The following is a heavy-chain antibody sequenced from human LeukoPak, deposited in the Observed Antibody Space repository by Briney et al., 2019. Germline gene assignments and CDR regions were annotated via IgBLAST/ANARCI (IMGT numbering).Heavy chain of an antibody. Sequence: RASVKVSCKASGYTFTGYYTHWVQQAPGQGLEWMGWINPNSGGTNYAQKFQGRVTMTRDTSISAAYMELSRLRSDDTAVYYCARGSSTSCSPTRCDYYYYGMDVWGQGTTVTVSS. J-gene: IGHJ6*02. CDR3: ARGSSTSCSPTRCDYYYYGMDV. V-gene: IGHV1-2*02. D-gene: IGHD2-2*01. CDR1: GYTFTGYY. CDR2: INPNSGGT.